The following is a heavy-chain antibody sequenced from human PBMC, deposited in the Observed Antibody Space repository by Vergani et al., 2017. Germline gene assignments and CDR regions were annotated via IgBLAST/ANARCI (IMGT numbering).Heavy chain of an antibody. J-gene: IGHJ4*02. Sequence: EVQLLESGGGLVQPGGSLRLSCAASGFTFSSYAMSWVRQAPGKGLEWVSAICGSGGSTYYADSVKGRFTISRDNSKNTLYLQMNSLRAEDTAVYYCAKSGYYATTVTTWVWGQGTLVTVSS. CDR1: GFTFSSYA. CDR2: ICGSGGST. V-gene: IGHV3-23*01. CDR3: AKSGYYATTVTTWV. D-gene: IGHD4-17*01.